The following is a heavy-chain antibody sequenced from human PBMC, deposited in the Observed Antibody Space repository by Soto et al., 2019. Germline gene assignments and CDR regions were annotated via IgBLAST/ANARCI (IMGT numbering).Heavy chain of an antibody. CDR1: GFNSSNYW. CDR3: ATGRLEYLVGLVFFDY. V-gene: IGHV3-7*04. CDR2: IKQDGSER. D-gene: IGHD1-26*01. Sequence: EVQLVESGGGTVQSGGSLRLSCVVSGFNSSNYWLSWVRQAPGKGLEWVANIKQDGSERSYVDSVKGRFTISRDNAKNSESLQMNSLRVEDTAVYYCATGRLEYLVGLVFFDYWGPGTVVTVSS. J-gene: IGHJ4*02.